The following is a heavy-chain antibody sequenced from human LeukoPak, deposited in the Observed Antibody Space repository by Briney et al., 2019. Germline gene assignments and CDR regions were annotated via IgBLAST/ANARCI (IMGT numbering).Heavy chain of an antibody. V-gene: IGHV1-2*02. CDR2: INPSSGGT. J-gene: IGHJ3*02. CDR3: ARVTGANDAFDI. D-gene: IGHD3-16*01. CDR1: GYTFIGYY. Sequence: ASVKVSCKASGYTFIGYYIHWVRQAPGQGLEWMGWINPSSGGTNYAQKFQGRVTMTRDTSISTAYMELSRLRSDDTAVYYCARVTGANDAFDIWGQGTMVTVSS.